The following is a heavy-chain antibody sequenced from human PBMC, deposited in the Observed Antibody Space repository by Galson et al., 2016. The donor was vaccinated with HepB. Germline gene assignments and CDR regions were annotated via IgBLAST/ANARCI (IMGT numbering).Heavy chain of an antibody. J-gene: IGHJ6*02. CDR2: INGDSSGI. Sequence: SLRLSCAASDFTFATQSMNWVRQAPGKGLEWVSSINGDSSGIHYADSVKGRFTISRDNDQKVMYLQMNSLRDEDTAVYYCASDSHILGAFPNYHRYGMDVWGQGTAVAV. CDR1: DFTFATQS. CDR3: ASDSHILGAFPNYHRYGMDV. D-gene: IGHD2-21*01. V-gene: IGHV3-48*02.